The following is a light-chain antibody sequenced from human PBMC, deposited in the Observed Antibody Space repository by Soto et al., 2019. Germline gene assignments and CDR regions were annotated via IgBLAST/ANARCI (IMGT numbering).Light chain of an antibody. J-gene: IGLJ2*01. Sequence: QSVLTQPPSASGTPGQRVSISCSGSRSNIGSNTVNWYQQLPGTAPTLLIYNNNQRPSGVPDRFSGSKSGTSASLAISGLQSEDEADYYCTSWDDSLNGPVVFGGGTKLTVL. V-gene: IGLV1-44*01. CDR3: TSWDDSLNGPVV. CDR1: RSNIGSNT. CDR2: NNN.